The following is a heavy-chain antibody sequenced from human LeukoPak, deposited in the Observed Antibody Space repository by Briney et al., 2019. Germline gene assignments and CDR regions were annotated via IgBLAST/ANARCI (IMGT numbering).Heavy chain of an antibody. CDR2: IYYSGST. CDR3: ARGHNSGWYNWFDP. J-gene: IGHJ5*02. D-gene: IGHD6-19*01. CDR1: GGSISRGGYY. V-gene: IGHV4-31*03. Sequence: SQTLSLTCTVSGGSISRGGYYWSWIRQHPGKGLEWIGYIYYSGSTSYNPSLKSRVTMSVDTSKNQFSLKLSSVSAADTAVYYCARGHNSGWYNWFDPWGQGTLVTVSS.